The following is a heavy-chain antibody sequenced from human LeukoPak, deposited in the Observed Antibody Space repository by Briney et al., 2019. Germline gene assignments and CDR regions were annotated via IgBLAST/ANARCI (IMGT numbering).Heavy chain of an antibody. V-gene: IGHV4-59*12. D-gene: IGHD6-13*01. Sequence: SETLSLTCTVSGGSISSYYWSWIRQPPGKGLEWTGYIYYSGSTNYNPSLKSRVTISVDTSKNQFSLKLSSVTAADTAVYYCARGRIHLYSRNWFDPWGQGTLVTVSS. J-gene: IGHJ5*02. CDR1: GGSISSYY. CDR2: IYYSGST. CDR3: ARGRIHLYSRNWFDP.